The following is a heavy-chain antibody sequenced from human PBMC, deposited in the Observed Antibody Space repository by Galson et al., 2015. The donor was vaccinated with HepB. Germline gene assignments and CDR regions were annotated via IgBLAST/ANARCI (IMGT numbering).Heavy chain of an antibody. CDR3: ARDSGVAARFGGPGRGWFDP. CDR1: GYTFSSYS. J-gene: IGHJ5*02. CDR2: ISSSSSYI. Sequence: SLRLSCAASGYTFSSYSMNWVRQAPGQGLEWVSSISSSSSYIYYADSVKGRFTISRDNAKNSLYLQMNSLRAEDTAVYYCARDSGVAARFGGPGRGWFDPWGQGTLVTVSS. D-gene: IGHD6-6*01. V-gene: IGHV3-21*01.